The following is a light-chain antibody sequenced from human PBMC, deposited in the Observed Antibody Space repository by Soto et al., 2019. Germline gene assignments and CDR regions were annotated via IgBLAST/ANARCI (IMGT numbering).Light chain of an antibody. V-gene: IGKV3-15*01. Sequence: EIVMTKYPIIPSVSPGERATPSCRASQSVGTNLAWYQQKPGQAPRLLISGAATRATGIPARFSGRGSGTEFTLTVSSLQSEDFAVYYCQQYNNWPRTFGQGTKV. CDR3: QQYNNWPRT. CDR1: QSVGTN. CDR2: GAA. J-gene: IGKJ1*01.